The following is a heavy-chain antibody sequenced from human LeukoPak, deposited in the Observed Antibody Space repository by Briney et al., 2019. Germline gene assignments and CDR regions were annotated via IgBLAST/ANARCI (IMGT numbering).Heavy chain of an antibody. Sequence: GGSLRLSCAASGFTFSSYAMSWVRQAPGKGLEWVSAXSGSGGSTYYADSVKGRFTISRDNSKNTLYLQMNRLRAEDTAVYYCAKAPNYYGSGSYHSYYYYGMDVWGKGTTVTVSS. J-gene: IGHJ6*04. CDR2: XSGSGGST. CDR1: GFTFSSYA. D-gene: IGHD3-10*01. CDR3: AKAPNYYGSGSYHSYYYYGMDV. V-gene: IGHV3-23*01.